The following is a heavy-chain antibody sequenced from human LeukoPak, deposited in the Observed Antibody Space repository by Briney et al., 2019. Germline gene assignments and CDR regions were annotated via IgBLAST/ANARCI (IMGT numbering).Heavy chain of an antibody. V-gene: IGHV4-30-4*08. CDR2: IYYSGST. CDR3: ARLNTAIVYLDF. J-gene: IGHJ4*02. Sequence: SQTLSLTCTVSGGSISSGDYYWSWIRQPPGKGLEWIGYIYYSGSTYYNPSLKSRVTISVDTSKNQFSLKLNSVSATDTAVYYCARLNTAIVYLDFWGQGALVTVSS. CDR1: GGSISSGDYY. D-gene: IGHD5-18*01.